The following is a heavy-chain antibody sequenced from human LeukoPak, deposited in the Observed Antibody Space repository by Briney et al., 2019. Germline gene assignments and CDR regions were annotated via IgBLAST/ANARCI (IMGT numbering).Heavy chain of an antibody. D-gene: IGHD5-24*01. CDR3: AKTPVGMVTLDY. CDR2: IIPIFGTA. V-gene: IGHV1-69*06. Sequence: PVKVSCKASGGTFSSYGISWVRQAPGQGLEWMGGIIPIFGTANYAQKFQGRVTITADKSTSTAYMELSSLRSEDTAVYYCAKTPVGMVTLDYWGQGTLVTVSS. J-gene: IGHJ4*02. CDR1: GGTFSSYG.